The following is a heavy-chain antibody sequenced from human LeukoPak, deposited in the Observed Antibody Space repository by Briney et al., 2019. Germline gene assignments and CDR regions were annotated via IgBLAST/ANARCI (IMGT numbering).Heavy chain of an antibody. CDR2: ISSSGSII. CDR3: AELGITMIGGV. J-gene: IGHJ6*04. D-gene: IGHD3-10*02. Sequence: GGSLRLSCAASGFTFSSSAMNWVRQAPGKGLEWVSYISSSGSIIYYADSVKGRFTISRDNAKNSLYLQMNSLRAEDTAVYYCAELGITMIGGVWGKGTTVTISS. V-gene: IGHV3-48*03. CDR1: GFTFSSSA.